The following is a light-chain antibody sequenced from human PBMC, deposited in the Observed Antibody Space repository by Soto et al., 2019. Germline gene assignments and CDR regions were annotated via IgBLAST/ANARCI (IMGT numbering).Light chain of an antibody. J-gene: IGLJ2*01. CDR1: SSDVGGYNF. V-gene: IGLV2-14*03. CDR3: SSYRSGSTRVV. Sequence: QSVLTQPASVSGSPGQSITISCTGTSSDVGGYNFVSWYQQHPGKVPKVMIYDVSKRPSGVSNRFSGSKSGNTASLTISGLQVDDEADYYCSSYRSGSTRVVFGGGTKLTVL. CDR2: DVS.